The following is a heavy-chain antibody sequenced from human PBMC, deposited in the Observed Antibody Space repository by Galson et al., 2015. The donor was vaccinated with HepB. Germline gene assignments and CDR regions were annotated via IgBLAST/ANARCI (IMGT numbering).Heavy chain of an antibody. V-gene: IGHV5-10-1*01. Sequence: QSGAEVKKPGESLRISCKGSGYSFTSYWISWVRQMPGKGLEWMGRIDPSDSYTNYSPSFQGHVTISADKSISTAYLQWSSLKASDTAMYYCARNPGGGSSGSSYNWFDPWGQGTLVTVSS. CDR3: ARNPGGGSSGSSYNWFDP. D-gene: IGHD3-22*01. CDR2: IDPSDSYT. J-gene: IGHJ5*02. CDR1: GYSFTSYW.